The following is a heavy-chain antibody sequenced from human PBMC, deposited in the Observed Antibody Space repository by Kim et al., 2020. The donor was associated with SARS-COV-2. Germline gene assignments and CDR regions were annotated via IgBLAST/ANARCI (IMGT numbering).Heavy chain of an antibody. CDR3: TRGSWGFDY. J-gene: IGHJ4*02. CDR2: INSDGSST. V-gene: IGHV3-74*01. D-gene: IGHD1-26*01. Sequence: GGSLRLSCAASGFTFSSYWMSWVRPGPGKGLVWVSGINSDGSSTNYADSVKGRFTISRDNAKNTLYLQMNSLRAEDTAVYYCTRGSWGFDYWGQGTLVTGSS. CDR1: GFTFSSYW.